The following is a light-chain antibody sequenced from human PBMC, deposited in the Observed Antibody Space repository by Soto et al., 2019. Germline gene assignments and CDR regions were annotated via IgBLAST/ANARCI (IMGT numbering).Light chain of an antibody. CDR1: QSIRRW. J-gene: IGKJ1*01. CDR2: AAS. V-gene: IGKV1-6*01. CDR3: LQDYKHPWT. Sequence: IQMTRSASILPAYVGDRPIIXCRPGQSIRRWFAWSQQKPGKAPKVLLYAASTFQNGGPSRFSGSGSVTNFTRTISSRQPEDFATYYGLQDYKHPWTFGQGTKLDIK.